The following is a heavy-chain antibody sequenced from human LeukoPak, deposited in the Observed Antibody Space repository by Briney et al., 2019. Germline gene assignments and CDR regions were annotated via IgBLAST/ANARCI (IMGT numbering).Heavy chain of an antibody. V-gene: IGHV4-59*01. CDR3: VTYYYGSSAPKRNY. Sequence: SETLSLTCTVSGGSISSYYWSWIRQPPGKGLEWIGYIYYSGSTNYNPSLKSRVTISVDTSKNQFSLKLSSVTAADTAVYYCVTYYYGSSAPKRNYWGQGILVTVSS. D-gene: IGHD3-22*01. J-gene: IGHJ4*02. CDR2: IYYSGST. CDR1: GGSISSYY.